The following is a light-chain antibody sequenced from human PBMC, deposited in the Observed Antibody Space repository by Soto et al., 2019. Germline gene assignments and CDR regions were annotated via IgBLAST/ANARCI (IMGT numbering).Light chain of an antibody. Sequence: DIQMTQSPSSLSASVGDRVTITCRASQGIGNDLGWYQQKPGKAPKSXIYSSSNLHSGVPSRFSGSGAGTDFTLAISSLQPEDSETDYCLQDINYTWTFGQGTKVDNK. CDR1: QGIGND. V-gene: IGKV1-17*01. J-gene: IGKJ1*01. CDR2: SSS. CDR3: LQDINYTWT.